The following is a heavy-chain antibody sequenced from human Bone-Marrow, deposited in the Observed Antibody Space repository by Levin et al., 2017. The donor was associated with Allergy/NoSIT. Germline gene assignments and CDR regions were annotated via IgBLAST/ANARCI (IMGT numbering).Heavy chain of an antibody. J-gene: IGHJ4*02. D-gene: IGHD2-2*01. V-gene: IGHV3-49*03. CDR1: GFTFGDYA. CDR3: TRDTYEGYCSSTSCCSFDY. CDR2: IRSKAYGGTT. Sequence: GGSLRLSCTASGFTFGDYAMSWFRQAPGKGLEWVGFIRSKAYGGTTEYAASVKGRFTISRDDSKSIAYLQMNSLKTEDTAVYYCTRDTYEGYCSSTSCCSFDYWGQGTLVTVSS.